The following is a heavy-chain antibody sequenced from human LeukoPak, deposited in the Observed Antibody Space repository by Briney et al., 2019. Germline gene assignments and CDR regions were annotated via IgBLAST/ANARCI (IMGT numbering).Heavy chain of an antibody. CDR3: AKDLAMITFGGGFDY. J-gene: IGHJ4*02. V-gene: IGHV3-33*06. D-gene: IGHD3-16*01. CDR1: GFTFSSYG. Sequence: QPGRSLRLSCAASGFTFSSYGMHWVRQAPGKGLEWVAVIWYDGSNKYYADSVKGRFTISRVNSKNTLYLQMNSLRAEGTAVYYCAKDLAMITFGGGFDYWGQGTLVTVSS. CDR2: IWYDGSNK.